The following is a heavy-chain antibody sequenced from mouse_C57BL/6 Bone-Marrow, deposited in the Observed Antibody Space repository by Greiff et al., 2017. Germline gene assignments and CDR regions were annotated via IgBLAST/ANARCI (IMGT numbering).Heavy chain of an antibody. D-gene: IGHD2-1*01. CDR2: ISYDGSN. Sequence: ESGPGLVKPSQSLSLTCSVTGYSITSGYYWNWIRQFPGNKLEWMGYISYDGSNNYNPSLKNRISITPDTSKNQFFLKLNSVTTEDTATYYCARADYGNYGGYFYYAMDYWGQGTSVTVSS. CDR3: ARADYGNYGGYFYYAMDY. CDR1: GYSITSGYY. J-gene: IGHJ4*01. V-gene: IGHV3-6*01.